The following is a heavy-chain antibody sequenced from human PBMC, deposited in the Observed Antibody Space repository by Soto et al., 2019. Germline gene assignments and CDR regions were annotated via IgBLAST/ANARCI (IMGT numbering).Heavy chain of an antibody. CDR2: IIPIFGTA. V-gene: IGHV1-69*01. Sequence: QVQLVQSGAEVQKPGSSVKVSCKASGGTFSSYAISWVRQAPGQGLEWMGGIIPIFGTANYAQKFQGRVTITADESTSTAYMELSSLRSEDTAVYYCARAGTSNYDFWSGYSGENWFDPWGQGTLVSVSS. CDR3: ARAGTSNYDFWSGYSGENWFDP. D-gene: IGHD3-3*01. J-gene: IGHJ5*02. CDR1: GGTFSSYA.